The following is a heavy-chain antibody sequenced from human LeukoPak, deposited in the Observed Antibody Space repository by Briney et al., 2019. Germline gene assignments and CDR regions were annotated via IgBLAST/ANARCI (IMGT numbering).Heavy chain of an antibody. Sequence: GGSLRLSCAASGFTFDDYAMHWVRQAPGKGLEWVSGISWNSGSIGYADSVKGRFTISRDNAKNSLYLQMNSLRAEDTALYYCAKDSRTPNWNTYYYYGMDVWGQGTTVTVSS. CDR2: ISWNSGSI. V-gene: IGHV3-9*01. D-gene: IGHD1-1*01. J-gene: IGHJ6*02. CDR3: AKDSRTPNWNTYYYYGMDV. CDR1: GFTFDDYA.